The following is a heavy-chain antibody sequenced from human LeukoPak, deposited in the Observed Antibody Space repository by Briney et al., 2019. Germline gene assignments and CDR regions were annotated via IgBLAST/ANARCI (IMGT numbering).Heavy chain of an antibody. D-gene: IGHD6-13*01. CDR3: ASDRSSWNPGAPY. Sequence: SETLSLTCTVSGGSISSYYWGWIRQPPGKGLEWIGNLYYSGTTYYNPSFKSRVTISVDTSKNQFSLKLSSVTAADTAVYYCASDRSSWNPGAPYWGQGTLVTVSS. J-gene: IGHJ4*02. V-gene: IGHV4-39*01. CDR2: LYYSGTT. CDR1: GGSISSYY.